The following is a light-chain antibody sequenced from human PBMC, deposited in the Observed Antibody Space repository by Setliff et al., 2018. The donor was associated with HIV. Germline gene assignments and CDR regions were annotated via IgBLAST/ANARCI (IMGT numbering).Light chain of an antibody. Sequence: ASVSGSPGQSITISCTGTSSDVGGYNLVSWYQQHPGKAPKLMIYEVTKRPSGISDRFSGSKSGYTASLTISGLQAEDESDYYCSSYAGYGTWMFGGGTKVTVL. V-gene: IGLV2-23*02. J-gene: IGLJ3*02. CDR1: SSDVGGYNL. CDR3: SSYAGYGTWM. CDR2: EVT.